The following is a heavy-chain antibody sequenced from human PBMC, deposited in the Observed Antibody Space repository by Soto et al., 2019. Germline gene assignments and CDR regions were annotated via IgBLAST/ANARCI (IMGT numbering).Heavy chain of an antibody. D-gene: IGHD1-26*01. V-gene: IGHV3-73*02. CDR2: IRSKANRYAT. J-gene: IGHJ4*02. CDR1: GFSFSGSA. Sequence: EVQLVESGGALVQPGGSLTLSCAASGFSFSGSAMHWVRQASGKGLEWVGRIRSKANRYATAYAASVKGRFTISRDDSKNTGYLQMNSLQTDDSAVYYCTTQEIVGATGYWGQGSLVTVSS. CDR3: TTQEIVGATGY.